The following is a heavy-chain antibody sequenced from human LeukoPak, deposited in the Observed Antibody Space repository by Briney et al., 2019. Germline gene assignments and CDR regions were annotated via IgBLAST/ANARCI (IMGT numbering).Heavy chain of an antibody. D-gene: IGHD3-9*01. CDR1: GFTFTSAW. CDR3: ARVSSTYYDILTGYSPYNWFDP. J-gene: IGHJ5*02. Sequence: RPGESLRLSCATSGFTFTSAWLSWVRQVPGKGLEWIGYIYYSGSTNYNPSLKSRVTISVDTSKNQFSLKLSSVTAADTAVYYCARVSSTYYDILTGYSPYNWFDPWGQGTLVTVSS. V-gene: IGHV4-59*01. CDR2: IYYSGST.